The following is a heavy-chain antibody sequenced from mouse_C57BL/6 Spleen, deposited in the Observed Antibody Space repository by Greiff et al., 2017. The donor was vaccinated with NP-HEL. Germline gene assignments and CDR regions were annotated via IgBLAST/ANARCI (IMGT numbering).Heavy chain of an antibody. J-gene: IGHJ3*01. CDR2: IDPENGDT. D-gene: IGHD2-3*01. Sequence: VQLQQSGAELVRPGASVKLSCTASGFNIKDDYMHWVKQRPEQGLEWIGWIDPENGDTEYASKFQGKATITADTSSNTAYLQLSSLTSEDTAVYYCTFYDGAFAGFAYWGQGTLVTVSA. CDR1: GFNIKDDY. CDR3: TFYDGAFAGFAY. V-gene: IGHV14-4*01.